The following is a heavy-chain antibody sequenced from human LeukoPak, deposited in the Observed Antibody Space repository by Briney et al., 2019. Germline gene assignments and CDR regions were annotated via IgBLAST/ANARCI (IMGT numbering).Heavy chain of an antibody. CDR3: ARGFQTLAYCGGDCYSDYYYGMDV. V-gene: IGHV1-18*01. Sequence: GASVKVSCKASGYTFTSYGISWVRQAPGQGLEWMGWISAYNGNTNYAQKLQGRVTMTTDTSTSTVSMELRSLRSDDTAVYYCARGFQTLAYCGGDCYSDYYYGMDVWGQGTTVTVSS. J-gene: IGHJ6*02. D-gene: IGHD2-21*02. CDR2: ISAYNGNT. CDR1: GYTFTSYG.